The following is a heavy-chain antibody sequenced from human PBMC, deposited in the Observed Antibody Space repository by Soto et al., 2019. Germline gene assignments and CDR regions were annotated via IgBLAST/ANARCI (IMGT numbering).Heavy chain of an antibody. V-gene: IGHV4-59*01. Sequence: SETLSLTCIVSGGSISNYYWSWIRQPPGKGLEWIGYIYYSGSTNYDPSLQSRVTISVDTSKNQFSLKLSSVTAADTAVYYCARAVLPATAPFDYWGQGTLVTVSS. D-gene: IGHD2-2*01. J-gene: IGHJ4*02. CDR1: GGSISNYY. CDR3: ARAVLPATAPFDY. CDR2: IYYSGST.